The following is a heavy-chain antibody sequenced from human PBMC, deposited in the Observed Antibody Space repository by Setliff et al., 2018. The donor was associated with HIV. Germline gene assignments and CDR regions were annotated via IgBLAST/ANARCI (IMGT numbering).Heavy chain of an antibody. CDR2: VFSSGDT. CDR3: ARRLYYDISTGYGHFDD. V-gene: IGHV4-61*08. D-gene: IGHD3-9*01. Sequence: PSETLSLTCTFSGASIGCDDVYWSWIRQPPGKGLEWIGYVFSSGDTSYNPSLKRRVTMSVDTSKNQFSLKLSSVTAADTAVYYCARRLYYDISTGYGHFDDWGRGSLVTVSS. J-gene: IGHJ4*02. CDR1: GASIGCDDVY.